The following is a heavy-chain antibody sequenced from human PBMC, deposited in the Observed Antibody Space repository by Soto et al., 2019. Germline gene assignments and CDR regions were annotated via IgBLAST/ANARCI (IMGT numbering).Heavy chain of an antibody. V-gene: IGHV4-34*01. D-gene: IGHD3-22*01. Sequence: QVQLQQWGAGLLKPSETLSLTCAVYGGYFSGYYWSWIRQPPGKGLEWIGEINHSGSTNYNPSLKSRVTISVDKSKNQFSLKLSSVTAADTAVYYCPRGSYYYDSSGPGGFDPWGQGTLVTVSS. CDR3: PRGSYYYDSSGPGGFDP. CDR1: GGYFSGYY. CDR2: INHSGST. J-gene: IGHJ5*02.